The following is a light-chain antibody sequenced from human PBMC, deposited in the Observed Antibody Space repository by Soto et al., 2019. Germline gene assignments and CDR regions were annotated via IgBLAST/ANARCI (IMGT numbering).Light chain of an antibody. V-gene: IGKV3D-20*02. Sequence: EFVLTQSPGTLSLSPGERATLSCRASQTVRNNYLAWYQQKPGQAPRLLIYDASSRATGIPDRFSGGGSGTDFTLTISRLEPEDFAFYYCQQYNNWPPCTFGQGTKLEIK. CDR1: QTVRNNY. J-gene: IGKJ2*02. CDR3: QQYNNWPPCT. CDR2: DAS.